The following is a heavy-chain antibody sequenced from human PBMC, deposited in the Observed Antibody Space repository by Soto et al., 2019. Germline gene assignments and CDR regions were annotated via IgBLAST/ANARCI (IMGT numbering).Heavy chain of an antibody. D-gene: IGHD2-21*01. J-gene: IGHJ5*02. V-gene: IGHV4-34*01. CDR2: INHSGST. CDR1: GGSFSSYY. CDR3: ARVGLSLSMGCYSNWFDA. Sequence: QVQLQQWGAGLLKPSETLSLTCGVYGGSFSSYYWSWIRQPPEKGLEWIGEINHSGSTNYNPSLKSRVTISVDTCKHRFSLKLSSVTAADTAVFYWARVGLSLSMGCYSNWFDAWGQGTLVTVSS.